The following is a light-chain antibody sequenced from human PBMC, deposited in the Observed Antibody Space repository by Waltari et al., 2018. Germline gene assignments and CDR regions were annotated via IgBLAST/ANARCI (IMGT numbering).Light chain of an antibody. CDR3: SSYTTSSTLGV. Sequence: QSALTQPASVSGSPGQSITISCTGTSSDVGAYNYVPWYQPHPGKAPKVMIYEVSNRPSGVSNRFSGSKSANTASLTISGLQAEDEADYYCSSYTTSSTLGVFGGGTKLTVL. J-gene: IGLJ3*02. V-gene: IGLV2-14*01. CDR2: EVS. CDR1: SSDVGAYNY.